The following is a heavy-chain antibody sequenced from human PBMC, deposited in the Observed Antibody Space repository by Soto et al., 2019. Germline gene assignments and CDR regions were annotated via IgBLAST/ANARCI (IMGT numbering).Heavy chain of an antibody. D-gene: IGHD3-22*01. Sequence: QAQLVESGGGVVQPGRSLRLSCAASGFTFSSYGMHWVRQAPGKGLEWVAVISYDGSNKYYADSVKGRFTISRDNSKNTLYLQMNSLRAEDTAVYYCAKWAAGSGYYWPHFDYWGQGTLVTVSS. CDR1: GFTFSSYG. V-gene: IGHV3-30*18. CDR3: AKWAAGSGYYWPHFDY. J-gene: IGHJ4*02. CDR2: ISYDGSNK.